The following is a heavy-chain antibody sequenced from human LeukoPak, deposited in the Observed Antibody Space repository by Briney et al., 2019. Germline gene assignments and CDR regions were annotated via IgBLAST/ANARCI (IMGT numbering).Heavy chain of an antibody. CDR2: ISAYNGNT. D-gene: IGHD1-26*01. CDR1: GYTFTSYS. V-gene: IGHV1-18*01. CDR3: ARGLGGSGSYFLTFDY. Sequence: ASVKVSCKASGYTFTSYSINWVPQAPGQGLEWMGWISAYNGNTKYAQKLQGRVTMTTDTSTSTAYMELRSLRSDDTAVYYCARGLGGSGSYFLTFDYWGQGTLVTVSS. J-gene: IGHJ4*02.